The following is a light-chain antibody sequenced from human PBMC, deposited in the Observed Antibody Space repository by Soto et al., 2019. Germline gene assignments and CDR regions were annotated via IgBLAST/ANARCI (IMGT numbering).Light chain of an antibody. Sequence: QPVLTQSPSASASLGASVKLTCTLSSGHNSYAIAWHQQQPEKGPRYLMYLNSDGSHIKGDGIPDRFSGSSSGAERYLTISSLQSEDEADYYCQTWDTGIRVFGGGTKLTVL. J-gene: IGLJ2*01. V-gene: IGLV4-69*01. CDR1: SGHNSYA. CDR2: LNSDGSH. CDR3: QTWDTGIRV.